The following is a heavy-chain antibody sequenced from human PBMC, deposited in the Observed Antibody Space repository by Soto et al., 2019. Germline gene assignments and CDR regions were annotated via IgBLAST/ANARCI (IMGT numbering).Heavy chain of an antibody. J-gene: IGHJ3*02. D-gene: IGHD3-22*01. V-gene: IGHV4-59*02. CDR1: GGSVSTYY. CDR3: ARTYDDSGPNSGGYGFDI. Sequence: SETLSLTCTVSGGSVSTYYWSWIQQPPGKGLEWIAYIYYSGSTSYNPSLKSRVTISVDTSKNQFSLKLSSVTAADTAVYYCARTYDDSGPNSGGYGFDIWGQGTMVTVS. CDR2: IYYSGST.